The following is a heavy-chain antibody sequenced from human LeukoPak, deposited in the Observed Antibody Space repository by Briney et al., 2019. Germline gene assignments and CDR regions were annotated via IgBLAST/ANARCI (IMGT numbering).Heavy chain of an antibody. J-gene: IGHJ4*02. CDR2: ISYDGSSK. V-gene: IGHV3-30*04. CDR3: ARAGYSSSRYVY. CDR1: GFTFSTYA. D-gene: IGHD6-13*01. Sequence: PGGSLRLSCAASGFTFSTYAMHWVRQAPGKGLEWVAVISYDGSSKYYADSVKGRFTISRDNAKNSLYLQMNSLRDEDTAVYYCARAGYSSSRYVYWGQGTLVTVSS.